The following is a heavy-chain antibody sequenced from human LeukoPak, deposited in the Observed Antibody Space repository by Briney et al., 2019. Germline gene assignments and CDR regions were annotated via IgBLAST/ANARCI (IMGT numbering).Heavy chain of an antibody. Sequence: SETLSLTCTVSGGSISNYYWSWIRQPPGKGLEWIGYIYYSGSTNYNPSLKSRVTMSVDTSKNQFSPKLSSVTAADTAVYYFAAGNYYFDYWGQGTLVTVSS. D-gene: IGHD1-7*01. CDR3: AAGNYYFDY. V-gene: IGHV4-59*01. CDR2: IYYSGST. CDR1: GGSISNYY. J-gene: IGHJ4*02.